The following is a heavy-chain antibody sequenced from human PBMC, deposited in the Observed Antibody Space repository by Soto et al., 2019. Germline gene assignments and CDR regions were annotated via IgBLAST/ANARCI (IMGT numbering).Heavy chain of an antibody. D-gene: IGHD4-17*01. J-gene: IGHJ6*02. Sequence: ASVKVSCKASGYTFTGYYMHWVRQAPGQGLEWMGWINPNSGGTNYAQKFQDRVTMTRDTSISTAYMELSRLRSDDTAVYYCARDPTVVKYVHYYYGMDVWGQGTTVTVSS. CDR3: ARDPTVVKYVHYYYGMDV. CDR1: GYTFTGYY. CDR2: INPNSGGT. V-gene: IGHV1-2*02.